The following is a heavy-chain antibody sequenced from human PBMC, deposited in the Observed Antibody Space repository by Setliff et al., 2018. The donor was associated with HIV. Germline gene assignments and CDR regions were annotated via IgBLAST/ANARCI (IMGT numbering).Heavy chain of an antibody. Sequence: ASVKVSCKTSAYTFTDYFVHWVRLAPGQGPEWMGWINPKTAATQYPQDFQGRVTMTSDTSTTTVYMELTRLRSDDTAVYYCARGALLAVFDFDHWGHGTLVTVSS. CDR1: AYTFTDYF. D-gene: IGHD3-10*01. CDR3: ARGALLAVFDFDH. V-gene: IGHV1-2*02. CDR2: INPKTAAT. J-gene: IGHJ4*01.